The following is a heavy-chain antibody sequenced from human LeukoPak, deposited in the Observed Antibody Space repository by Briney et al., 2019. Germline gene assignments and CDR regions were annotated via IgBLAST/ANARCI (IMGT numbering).Heavy chain of an antibody. V-gene: IGHV4-59*08. CDR3: ARVLVNFSWSGYPYYYYYGMDV. J-gene: IGHJ6*02. D-gene: IGHD3-3*01. Sequence: PSETLSLTCTVSGGSISSYYWSWIRQPPGKGLEWIGYIYYSGSTNYNPSLKSRVTISVDTSKNQFSLKLGSVTAADTAVYYCARVLVNFSWSGYPYYYYYGMDVWGQGTTVTVSS. CDR1: GGSISSYY. CDR2: IYYSGST.